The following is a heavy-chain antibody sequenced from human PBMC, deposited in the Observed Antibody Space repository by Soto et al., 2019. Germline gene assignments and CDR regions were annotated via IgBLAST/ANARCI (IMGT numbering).Heavy chain of an antibody. Sequence: QLMLQESGSGLVRPSQTLSLTCTVSGDSITSGMYSWSWIRQAPGKGPEWIGNIHVTGYTAFSPSLRRRVTMSVATSRNQFSLNLNSVTAADTAVYFCARGGALRPNGHVPLDFWGQGTLVTVS. D-gene: IGHD3-16*01. CDR2: IHVTGYT. CDR3: ARGGALRPNGHVPLDF. CDR1: GDSITSGMYS. J-gene: IGHJ4*02. V-gene: IGHV4-30-2*01.